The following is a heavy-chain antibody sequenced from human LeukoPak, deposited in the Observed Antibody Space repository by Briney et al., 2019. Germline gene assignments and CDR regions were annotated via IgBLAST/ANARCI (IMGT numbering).Heavy chain of an antibody. CDR1: GFTLGSYA. CDR2: ISGNGYNT. Sequence: GGSLRLSCAGSGFTLGSYAMSCVRQAPGKGLEWVSAISGNGYNTYYAVSVKGRFTISSESSGNTLYLQMHNLRAEDTAVYYCAKGVRLWFAFYFDYWGQGTLVTVSS. CDR3: AKGVRLWFAFYFDY. V-gene: IGHV3-23*01. D-gene: IGHD3-10*01. J-gene: IGHJ4*02.